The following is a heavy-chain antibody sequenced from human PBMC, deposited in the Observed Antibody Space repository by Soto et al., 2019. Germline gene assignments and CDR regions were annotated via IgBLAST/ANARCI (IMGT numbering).Heavy chain of an antibody. Sequence: QVQLVQSGAEVKKPGASVKVSCKASGYTFTSYDINWVRQATGQGLEWMGWVNPNNGNTGYSEKFLGRVTMTRDTSISTAYMELRSLRSEDTAVYYCARGPGWHLANYFDSWGQGTLVTVSS. V-gene: IGHV1-8*01. J-gene: IGHJ4*02. CDR1: GYTFTSYD. CDR2: VNPNNGNT. CDR3: ARGPGWHLANYFDS.